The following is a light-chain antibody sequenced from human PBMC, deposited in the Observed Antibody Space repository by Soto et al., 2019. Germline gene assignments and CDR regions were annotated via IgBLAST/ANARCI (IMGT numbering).Light chain of an antibody. J-gene: IGKJ3*01. CDR2: AAS. Sequence: DIQMTQSPTSLSASVGDRVTITCRASQDIRNFLAWYQQKPGKAPKLLIYAASTLQSGVPSRFSGSGSGTDFTLTINRLQPEDVATYSCQNYSSVPVFGPGTKVEIK. CDR1: QDIRNF. V-gene: IGKV1-27*01. CDR3: QNYSSVPV.